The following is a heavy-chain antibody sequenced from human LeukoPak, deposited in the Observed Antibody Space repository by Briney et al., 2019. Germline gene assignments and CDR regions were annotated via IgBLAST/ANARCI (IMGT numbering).Heavy chain of an antibody. J-gene: IGHJ4*02. CDR2: INSDGSST. Sequence: GGSLRLSCAASGFTFSSHWMHWVRQAPGKGLVWVSRINSDGSSTRYADSVKGRFTISRDNAKNTLYLQMNSLRAEDTAVYHCVRDNDSIFDNWGQGTLVTVSS. D-gene: IGHD2/OR15-2a*01. CDR3: VRDNDSIFDN. CDR1: GFTFSSHW. V-gene: IGHV3-74*01.